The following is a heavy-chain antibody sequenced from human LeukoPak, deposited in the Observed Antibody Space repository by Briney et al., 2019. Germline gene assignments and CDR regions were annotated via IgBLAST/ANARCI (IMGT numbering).Heavy chain of an antibody. CDR2: INHSGST. CDR3: ARDRAIVATLDYYYYMDV. J-gene: IGHJ6*03. D-gene: IGHD5-12*01. Sequence: SETLSLTCAVYGGSFSGYYWSWIRQPPGKGLEWIGEINHSGSTNYNPSLKSRVTISVDTSKNQFSLKLSSVTAADTAVYYCARDRAIVATLDYYYYMDVWGKGTTVTVSS. V-gene: IGHV4-34*01. CDR1: GGSFSGYY.